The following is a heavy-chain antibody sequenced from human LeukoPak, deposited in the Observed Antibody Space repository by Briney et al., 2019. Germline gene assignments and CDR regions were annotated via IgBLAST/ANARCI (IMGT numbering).Heavy chain of an antibody. J-gene: IGHJ5*02. CDR2: IIPILGIA. CDR1: GGTFSSYA. Sequence: SVKVSCKASGGTFSSYAISWVRQAPGQGLEWMGRIIPILGIARYAQKFQGRVTITADKSTSTAHMELSSLRSEDTAVYYCATYYYGSDSNWFDPWGQGTLV. V-gene: IGHV1-69*04. D-gene: IGHD3-10*01. CDR3: ATYYYGSDSNWFDP.